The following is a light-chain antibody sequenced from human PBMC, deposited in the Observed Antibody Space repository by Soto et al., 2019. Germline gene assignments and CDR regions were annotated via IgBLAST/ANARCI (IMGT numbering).Light chain of an antibody. V-gene: IGKV3-15*01. J-gene: IGKJ1*01. CDR2: GAS. CDR1: QSVSNN. CDR3: QQYNNWWT. Sequence: EIVMTQSPATLSVSPGERATLSCRASQSVSNNLAWYQKKPGQAPRLLIYGASTRATGIPARFSGSGSGTEFTLTISSLKSEDFAVYYCQQYNNWWTFGQGTKVYIK.